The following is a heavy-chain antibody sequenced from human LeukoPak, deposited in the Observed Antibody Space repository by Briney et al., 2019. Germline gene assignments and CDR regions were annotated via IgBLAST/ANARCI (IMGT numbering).Heavy chain of an antibody. CDR1: GGTFSSYA. CDR2: IIPIFGTA. Sequence: GASVKVSCKASGGTFSSYAISWVRQGPGQGLEWMGGIIPIFGTANYAQKFQGRVTITADESTSTAYMELSSLRSEDTAVYYCARAGILDILTGSLNWFDPWGQGTLVTVSS. V-gene: IGHV1-69*13. J-gene: IGHJ5*02. CDR3: ARAGILDILTGSLNWFDP. D-gene: IGHD3-9*01.